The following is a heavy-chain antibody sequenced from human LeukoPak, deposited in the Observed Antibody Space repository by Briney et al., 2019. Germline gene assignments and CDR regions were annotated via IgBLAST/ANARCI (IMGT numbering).Heavy chain of an antibody. Sequence: SETLSLTCTVSGGSISSSSYYWGWIRQPPGKGLEWIGNIYYSGSTFYNPSLKSRVTISVDTPKNHFSLKLNSVTAADTAVYYCARQRGGGYWYFDLWGRGTLVTVSS. J-gene: IGHJ2*01. D-gene: IGHD3-3*01. V-gene: IGHV4-39*01. CDR1: GGSISSSSYY. CDR3: ARQRGGGYWYFDL. CDR2: IYYSGST.